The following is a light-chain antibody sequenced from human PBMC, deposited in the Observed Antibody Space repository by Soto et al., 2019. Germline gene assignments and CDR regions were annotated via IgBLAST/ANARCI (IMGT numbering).Light chain of an antibody. CDR1: SSDVGKYNS. J-gene: IGLJ2*01. CDR3: CSYAGSATLV. Sequence: QSALTQPASVSGSPGQSITISCTGTSSDVGKYNSVSWYQQHPGKAPKLMIYEVNKRPSGVSNRFSGSKSGNTASLTISGLQAEDETDYYCCSYAGSATLVFGGGTKVTVL. CDR2: EVN. V-gene: IGLV2-23*02.